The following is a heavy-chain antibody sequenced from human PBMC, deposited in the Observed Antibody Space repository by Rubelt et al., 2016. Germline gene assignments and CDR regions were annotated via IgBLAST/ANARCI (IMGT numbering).Heavy chain of an antibody. CDR3: ARDRAVAGT. J-gene: IGHJ4*02. D-gene: IGHD6-19*01. CDR2: ISGSGGST. Sequence: GGGLVQPGGSLRLSCAASGFTFSGYAMSWVRQAPGKGLEWVSAISGSGGSTYYADSVKGRFTISRDNAKNSLYLQMNSLRAEDTAVYYCARDRAVAGTWGQGTLVTVSS. CDR1: GFTFSGYA. V-gene: IGHV3-23*01.